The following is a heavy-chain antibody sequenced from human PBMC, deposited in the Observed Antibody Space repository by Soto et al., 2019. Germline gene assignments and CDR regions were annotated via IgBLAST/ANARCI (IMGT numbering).Heavy chain of an antibody. Sequence: EVQLMESGGGLVQPGGSLRLSCAASEFTFSSYWMHWVRQAPGKGLVWVSRINSDESSTNYADSVKGRFTISRDNAKNTLYLQMDSLRAEDTAVYYCARATLSSGWFDYWGQGTLVTVSS. J-gene: IGHJ4*02. CDR1: EFTFSSYW. CDR2: INSDESST. V-gene: IGHV3-74*01. D-gene: IGHD6-19*01. CDR3: ARATLSSGWFDY.